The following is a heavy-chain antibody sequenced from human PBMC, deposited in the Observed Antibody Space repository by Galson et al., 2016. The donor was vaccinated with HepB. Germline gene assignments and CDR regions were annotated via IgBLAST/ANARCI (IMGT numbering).Heavy chain of an antibody. J-gene: IGHJ3*02. D-gene: IGHD1-26*01. V-gene: IGHV3-23*01. CDR2: VDSSGDYT. Sequence: SLRLSCAASGVSFTSFDMSWVRQAPGKGLEWVSSVDSSGDYTYYAASVKGRFTISRDNSKNTLFLQMNNLRAEDTALYYCVIDPRGTQWVVVRYPSDIWGQGTPVTVSS. CDR3: VIDPRGTQWVVVRYPSDI. CDR1: GVSFTSFD.